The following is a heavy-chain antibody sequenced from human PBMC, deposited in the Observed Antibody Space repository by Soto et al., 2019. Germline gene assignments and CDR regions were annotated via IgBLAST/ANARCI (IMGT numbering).Heavy chain of an antibody. CDR1: VYTFTTYG. V-gene: IGHV1-18*01. D-gene: IGHD2-21*01. Sequence: QVQLVQSGAEVNKPGASVKVSCKTAVYTFTTYGVSWVRQAPGLGLEWMGGISGYNGNTNSAPKSQGRVSLTRDKSTSTAYRELRSLRSDDTAVYYCASDERTYCGGDTCEHYFAYWGQGKLVTVSS. CDR3: ASDERTYCGGDTCEHYFAY. CDR2: ISGYNGNT. J-gene: IGHJ4*02.